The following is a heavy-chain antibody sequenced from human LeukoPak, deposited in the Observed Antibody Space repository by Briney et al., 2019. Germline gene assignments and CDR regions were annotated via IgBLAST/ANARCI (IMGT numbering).Heavy chain of an antibody. CDR3: AKLIEVVRGVMVGFDY. J-gene: IGHJ4*02. V-gene: IGHV3-23*01. CDR1: GFIFSSHG. CDR2: ISPSGDIT. Sequence: PGGSLRLSCAASGFIFSSHGMNWVRQAPGKGLEWVSGISPSGDITYYADSVKGRFTISRDNSKNTVYLQMNSLRAEDTAVYYCAKLIEVVRGVMVGFDYWGQGTLVTVSS. D-gene: IGHD3-10*01.